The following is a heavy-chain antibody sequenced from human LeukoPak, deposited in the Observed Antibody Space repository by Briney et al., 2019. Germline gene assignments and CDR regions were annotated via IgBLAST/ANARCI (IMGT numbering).Heavy chain of an antibody. CDR1: GFTFSDYY. V-gene: IGHV3-11*04. CDR2: ISSSGSTI. J-gene: IGHJ4*02. Sequence: GGSLRLSCAASGFTFSDYYMSWIRQAPGKGLEWVSYISSSGSTIYYAGSVKGRFTISRDNAKNSLYLQMNSLRAEDTAVYYCAGDPPYCGGDCYRPGPFDYWGQGTLVTVSS. D-gene: IGHD2-21*02. CDR3: AGDPPYCGGDCYRPGPFDY.